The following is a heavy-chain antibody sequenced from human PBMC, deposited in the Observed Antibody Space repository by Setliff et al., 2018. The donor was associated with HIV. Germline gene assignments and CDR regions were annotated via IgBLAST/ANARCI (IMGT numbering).Heavy chain of an antibody. Sequence: KPSETLSLTCAVSDGSISSSNWWSWVRQPPGKGLEWIGEILHTQNPNYSPSLKSRVTISLDTSKNQFSLNLSSVTAADTAVYYCARDPVITMMVGPKFYFDYWGQGILVTVSS. J-gene: IGHJ4*02. V-gene: IGHV4-4*02. CDR2: ILHTQNP. CDR3: ARDPVITMMVGPKFYFDY. CDR1: DGSISSSNW. D-gene: IGHD3-22*01.